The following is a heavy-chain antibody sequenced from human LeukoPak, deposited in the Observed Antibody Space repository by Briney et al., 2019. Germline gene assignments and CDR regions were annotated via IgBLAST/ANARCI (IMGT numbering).Heavy chain of an antibody. D-gene: IGHD6-19*01. CDR1: GGSISSSSYY. CDR2: FYYSGNT. Sequence: SETLSLTCSVSGGSISSSSYYWGWIRQPPGKGLEWIGSFYYSGNTYYNPSLKSRVTISVDTSKNEFSLKLRSVPAADTAVYYCARTAGIAVAGSRQYFDYWGQGTLVTVSS. J-gene: IGHJ4*02. V-gene: IGHV4-39*01. CDR3: ARTAGIAVAGSRQYFDY.